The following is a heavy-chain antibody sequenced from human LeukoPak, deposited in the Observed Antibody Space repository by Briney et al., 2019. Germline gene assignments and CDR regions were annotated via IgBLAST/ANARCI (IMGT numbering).Heavy chain of an antibody. D-gene: IGHD2-21*01. Sequence: QPGGSLRLSCAASGFSFTAYGMHWVRQAPGKGLEWVSYISSSSSIIYYADSVKGRFTISRDTAKNSLYLQMNSLRAEDTAVYYCARSIDIDYWGQGTLVTVSS. V-gene: IGHV3-48*01. CDR1: GFSFTAYG. CDR2: ISSSSSII. J-gene: IGHJ4*02. CDR3: ARSIDIDY.